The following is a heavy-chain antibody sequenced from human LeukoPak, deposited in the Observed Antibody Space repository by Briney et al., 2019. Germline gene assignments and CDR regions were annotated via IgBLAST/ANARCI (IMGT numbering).Heavy chain of an antibody. D-gene: IGHD3-16*02. J-gene: IGHJ4*02. CDR3: AKVSIFGVVIANDY. Sequence: GGSLRLSCAASGFTFGGYTMSWVRQAPGKGLQWVSTITSGGDYMYYADPVKGRFTISRDDSKNSLYLHMNSLRAEDTAVYYCAKVSIFGVVIANDYWGQGTVVTVSS. CDR2: ITSGGDYM. CDR1: GFTFGGYT. V-gene: IGHV3-21*01.